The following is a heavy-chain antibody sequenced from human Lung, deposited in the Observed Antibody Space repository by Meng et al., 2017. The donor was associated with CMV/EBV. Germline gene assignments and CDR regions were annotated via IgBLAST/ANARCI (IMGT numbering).Heavy chain of an antibody. J-gene: IGHJ4*02. V-gene: IGHV3-30*04. CDR1: GFTFSSYA. Sequence: SXAASGFTFSSYAMHWVRQAPGKGLEWVAVISYDGSNKYYADSVKGRFTISRDNSKNTLYLQMNSLGAEDTAVYYGARDDDSSGYYPYWGQGTLVTVSS. D-gene: IGHD3-22*01. CDR3: ARDDDSSGYYPY. CDR2: ISYDGSNK.